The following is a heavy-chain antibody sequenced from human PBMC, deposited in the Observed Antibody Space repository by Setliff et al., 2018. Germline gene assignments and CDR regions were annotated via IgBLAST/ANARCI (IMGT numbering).Heavy chain of an antibody. CDR1: GGSFSGYY. D-gene: IGHD3-10*01. CDR3: ARHKVIKKEFIRLTWFDP. CDR2: INHSGST. Sequence: PSETLSLTCAVYGGSFSGYYWSWIRQPPGKGLEWIGEINHSGSTNYNPSLKSRVTISVDTSSNQFSLNLNSVTAADTAVYYCARHKVIKKEFIRLTWFDPWGQGTPVTVSS. J-gene: IGHJ5*02. V-gene: IGHV4-34*01.